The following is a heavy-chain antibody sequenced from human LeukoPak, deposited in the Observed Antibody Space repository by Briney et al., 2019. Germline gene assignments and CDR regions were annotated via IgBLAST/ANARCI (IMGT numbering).Heavy chain of an antibody. J-gene: IGHJ3*02. CDR2: IYHSGST. D-gene: IGHD2-21*01. V-gene: IGHV4-38-2*01. Sequence: SETLSLTCAVSGYSISSGYYWGWIRQPPGKGLEWIGSIYHSGSTYYNPSLKSRVTISVDTSKNQFSLKLSSVTAADTAVYYCARHRVLCGGDCIRALDIWGQGTMVTVSS. CDR3: ARHRVLCGGDCIRALDI. CDR1: GYSISSGYY.